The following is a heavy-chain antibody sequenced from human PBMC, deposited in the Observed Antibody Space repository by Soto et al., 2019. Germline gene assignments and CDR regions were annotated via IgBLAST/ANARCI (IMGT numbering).Heavy chain of an antibody. CDR2: ISYDGSNK. CDR3: AKGRAVATPGWFDP. CDR1: GFTFSSYG. D-gene: IGHD6-19*01. J-gene: IGHJ5*02. V-gene: IGHV3-30*18. Sequence: VQLVESGGGVVQPGRSLRLSCAASGFTFSSYGMHWVRQAPGKGLEWVAVISYDGSNKYYADSVKGRFTISRDNSKNTLYLQMNSLRAEDTAVYYCAKGRAVATPGWFDPWGQGTLVTVSS.